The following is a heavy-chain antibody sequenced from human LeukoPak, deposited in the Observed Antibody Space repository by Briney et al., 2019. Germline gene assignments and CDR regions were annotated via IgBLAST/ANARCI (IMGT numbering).Heavy chain of an antibody. Sequence: GASVKVSCKASGYTFTSYDINWVRQATGQGLEWMGWMNPNSGNTGYAQKFQGRVTMTRNTSISTAYMELSSLRSEDTAMYYCARYSPWNYVDYWGQGILVTVSS. CDR3: ARYSPWNYVDY. V-gene: IGHV1-8*01. CDR1: GYTFTSYD. D-gene: IGHD4-11*01. J-gene: IGHJ4*02. CDR2: MNPNSGNT.